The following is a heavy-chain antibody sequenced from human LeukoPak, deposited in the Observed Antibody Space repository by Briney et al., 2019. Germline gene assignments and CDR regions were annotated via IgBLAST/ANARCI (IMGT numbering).Heavy chain of an antibody. J-gene: IGHJ1*01. CDR1: GYTFTGYY. CDR3: ARADYGDYLGYFQH. V-gene: IGHV1-69*04. Sequence: SVKVSCKASGYTFTGYYMYWVRQAPGQGLEWMGRIIPILGIANYAQKFQGRVTITADKSTSTAYMELNSLRSEDTAVYYCARADYGDYLGYFQHWGQGTLVTVSS. CDR2: IIPILGIA. D-gene: IGHD4-17*01.